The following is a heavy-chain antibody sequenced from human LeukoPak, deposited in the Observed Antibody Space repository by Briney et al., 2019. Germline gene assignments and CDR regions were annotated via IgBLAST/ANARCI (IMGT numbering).Heavy chain of an antibody. CDR2: IYYSGST. V-gene: IGHV4-31*03. D-gene: IGHD3-22*01. J-gene: IGHJ3*02. Sequence: PSQTLSLTCTVSGGSISSGGYYWSWIRQHPGKGLEWIGYIYYSGSTYYNPSLKSRVTISVDTSKNQFSLKLSSVTAADTAVYYCARDRRIVGVGTFDIWGQGTMVTVSS. CDR1: GGSISSGGYY. CDR3: ARDRRIVGVGTFDI.